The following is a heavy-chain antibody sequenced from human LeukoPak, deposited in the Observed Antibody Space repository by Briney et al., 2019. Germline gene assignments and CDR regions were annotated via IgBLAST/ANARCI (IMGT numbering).Heavy chain of an antibody. CDR1: GFTFSSYA. CDR3: ARDPTVGRYYYYGMDV. CDR2: ISYDGSNK. D-gene: IGHD4-23*01. V-gene: IGHV3-30-3*01. Sequence: GRSLRLSCAASGFTFSSYAMHWVRQAPGKGLEWVAVISYDGSNKYYADSVKDRFTISRDNSKNTLYLQMNSLRAEDTAVYYCARDPTVGRYYYYGMDVWGQGTTVTVSS. J-gene: IGHJ6*02.